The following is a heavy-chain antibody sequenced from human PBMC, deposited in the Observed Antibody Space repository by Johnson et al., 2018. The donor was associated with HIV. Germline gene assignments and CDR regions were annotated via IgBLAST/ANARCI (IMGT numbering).Heavy chain of an antibody. V-gene: IGHV3-20*04. D-gene: IGHD3-3*01. Sequence: VQLVESGGGVVQPGGSLRLSCAASGFTFDDYGMTWVRQAPGKGLEWVSGINWNGGSTGYADSVKGRFTISRDNAKNSLYLQMNSRRAEETAVDYCARDPNTYYNFWSGTRASDIWGQGTMVTGSS. CDR2: INWNGGST. CDR1: GFTFDDYG. CDR3: ARDPNTYYNFWSGTRASDI. J-gene: IGHJ3*02.